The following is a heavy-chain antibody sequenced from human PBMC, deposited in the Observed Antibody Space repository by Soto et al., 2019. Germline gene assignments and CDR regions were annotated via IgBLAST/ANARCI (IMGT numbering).Heavy chain of an antibody. D-gene: IGHD3-16*01. CDR1: GYTFTSYD. V-gene: IGHV1-8*01. Sequence: ASVKVSCKASGYTFTSYDINWVRQATGQGLEWMGWMNPNSGNTGYAQKYQGRVTMTRNTSISTAYMELNSLRSEDTAVYSGVSGYRRNFLLGLMEDFDVDIWGQGTMVTVSS. J-gene: IGHJ3*02. CDR3: VSGYRRNFLLGLMEDFDVDI. CDR2: MNPNSGNT.